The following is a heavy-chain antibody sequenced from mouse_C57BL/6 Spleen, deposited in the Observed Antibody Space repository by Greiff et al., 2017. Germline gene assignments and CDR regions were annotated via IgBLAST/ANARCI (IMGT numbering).Heavy chain of an antibody. CDR2: IWTGGGT. D-gene: IGHD2-4*01. J-gene: IGHJ1*03. CDR3: ARNGGYDYDVRYFDV. Sequence: VQVVESGPGLVEPSQSLSITCTVSGFSLTSYAISWVRQPPGKGLEWLGVIWTGGGTNYNSALKSRLSISKDNSKSQVVLKMNSLQTADAARYYCARNGGYDYDVRYFDVWGTGTTVTVSS. V-gene: IGHV2-9-1*01. CDR1: GFSLTSYA.